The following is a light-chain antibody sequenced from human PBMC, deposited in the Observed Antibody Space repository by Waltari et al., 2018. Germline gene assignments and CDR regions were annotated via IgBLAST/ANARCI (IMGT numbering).Light chain of an antibody. CDR3: QLRSNRPPYA. V-gene: IGKV3-11*01. CDR2: DAS. CDR1: QSVGRS. Sequence: EIVLTQSPATLSLSPGQRATLSCRASQSVGRSLGWYQQKVGQAPRLLIFDASNRATGVPARFSGSGSGIEFTLTISRLEPDDFAVYYCQLRSNRPPYAFGQGTKLAMK. J-gene: IGKJ2*01.